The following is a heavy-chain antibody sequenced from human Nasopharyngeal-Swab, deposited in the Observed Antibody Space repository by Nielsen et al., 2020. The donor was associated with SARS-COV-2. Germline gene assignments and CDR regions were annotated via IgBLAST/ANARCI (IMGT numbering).Heavy chain of an antibody. V-gene: IGHV3-21*01. CDR3: TRGGFSHSMDV. CDR2: ISSTNNFI. Sequence: GGSLRLSCSVSEFTFSDYVMNWVRQAPGKGLEWVSSISSTNNFIFYADSVKGRFTISRDNAKNTLSLQMNSLRDEDSAIYYCTRGGFSHSMDVWGQGTTVTVSS. D-gene: IGHD3-10*01. J-gene: IGHJ6*02. CDR1: EFTFSDYV.